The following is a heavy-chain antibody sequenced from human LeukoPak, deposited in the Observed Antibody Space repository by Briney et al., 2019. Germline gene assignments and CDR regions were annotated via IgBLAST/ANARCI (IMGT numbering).Heavy chain of an antibody. Sequence: PGGSLRLSCAASGFTFSSYAMHWVRQAPGKGLEYVSAISSNGGSTYYANSVKGRFTISRDNSKNTLYLQMGSLRAEDMAVYYCARSGYYYGSGRVYFDYWGQGTLVTVSS. CDR1: GFTFSSYA. CDR2: ISSNGGST. CDR3: ARSGYYYGSGRVYFDY. V-gene: IGHV3-64*01. J-gene: IGHJ4*02. D-gene: IGHD3-10*01.